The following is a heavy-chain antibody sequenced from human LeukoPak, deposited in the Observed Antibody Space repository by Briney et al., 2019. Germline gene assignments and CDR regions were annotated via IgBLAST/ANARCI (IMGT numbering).Heavy chain of an antibody. CDR2: ISDSGGRT. J-gene: IGHJ4*02. D-gene: IGHD3-22*01. V-gene: IGHV3-23*01. Sequence: GGSLRLSYAVSGITLSNYGMSWVRQAPGKGLEWVAGISDSGGRTNYADSVKGRFTISRDNPKNTLYLQMNSLRAEDTAVYFRAKPGFVIRVILVGFHKEAYYFDSRGQGALVTVS. CDR1: GITLSNYG. CDR3: AKPGFVIRVILVGFHKEAYYFDS.